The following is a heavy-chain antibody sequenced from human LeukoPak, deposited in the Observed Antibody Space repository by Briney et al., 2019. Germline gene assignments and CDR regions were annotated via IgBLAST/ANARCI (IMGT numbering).Heavy chain of an antibody. CDR2: IYYSGST. D-gene: IGHD1-7*01. J-gene: IGHJ4*02. Sequence: SETLSLTCTVSGDSINGYYWSWIRQPPGKGLEWIGYIYYSGSTNNNPSLKSRVTISVDTSKNQFSLRLSSVTAADTAVYYCARSKGAGTTDYWGQGTLVTVSS. V-gene: IGHV4-59*12. CDR1: GDSINGYY. CDR3: ARSKGAGTTDY.